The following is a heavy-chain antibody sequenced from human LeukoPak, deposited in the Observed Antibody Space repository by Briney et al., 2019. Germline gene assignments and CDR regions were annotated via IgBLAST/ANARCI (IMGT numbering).Heavy chain of an antibody. V-gene: IGHV3-23*01. CDR2: INANGINT. CDR1: GFAFTFFA. Sequence: PGGSLGLSCAASGFAFTFFAMTWGRQAPGKGLQWVATINANGINTYYADSVRGRFTISRDKYRNTLYLQLNILRAEDTDIYFCANPISGGLAVSAEWFDPWGRGTLVTVSS. J-gene: IGHJ5*02. D-gene: IGHD6-19*01. CDR3: ANPISGGLAVSAEWFDP.